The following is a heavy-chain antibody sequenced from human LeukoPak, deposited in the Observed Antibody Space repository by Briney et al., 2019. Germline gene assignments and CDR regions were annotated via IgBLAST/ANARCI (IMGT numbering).Heavy chain of an antibody. D-gene: IGHD2-15*01. CDR1: GYTFTSYD. J-gene: IGHJ4*02. CDR2: VNTNSGHT. Sequence: ASVKLSCKASGYTFTSYDINWVRQATGQGLEWMGWVNTNSGHTGYAQKFQGRVTMTRNTSISTAYMELSSLRSEDTAVYYCARGAPGSYCSGGSCPYFDYWGQGTLVSVSS. V-gene: IGHV1-8*01. CDR3: ARGAPGSYCSGGSCPYFDY.